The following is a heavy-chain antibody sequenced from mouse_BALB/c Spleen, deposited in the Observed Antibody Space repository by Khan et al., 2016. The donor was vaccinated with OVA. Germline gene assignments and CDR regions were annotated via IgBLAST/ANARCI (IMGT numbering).Heavy chain of an antibody. V-gene: IGHV3-2*02. Sequence: EVQLQQSGPGLVKPSQSLSLTCTVTGYSITSDYAWNWIRQFPGNKLEWMGYINYSGGTRYLQSLKSRISITRDTSKNQFFLQLNSVTTEDSATYYCARWFAYWGQGTLVTVS. CDR2: INYSGGT. CDR3: ARWFAY. J-gene: IGHJ3*01. CDR1: GYSITSDYA.